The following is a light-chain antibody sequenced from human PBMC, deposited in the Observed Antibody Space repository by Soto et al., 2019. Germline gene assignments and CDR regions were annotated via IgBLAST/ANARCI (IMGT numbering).Light chain of an antibody. Sequence: EVVLTQSPGTLSLSPGERATLSCGASQSVTRNYLAWYQQKPGQAPRLLIFGASTRATGIPDRFSGSGSGTDFTLTISRLEPEDFAVYYCQHYYTSYTTFGQGTKVDI. CDR3: QHYYTSYTT. V-gene: IGKV3-20*01. CDR1: QSVTRNY. J-gene: IGKJ1*01. CDR2: GAS.